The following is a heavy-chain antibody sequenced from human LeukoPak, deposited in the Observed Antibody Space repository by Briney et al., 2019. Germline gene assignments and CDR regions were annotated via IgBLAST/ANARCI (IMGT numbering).Heavy chain of an antibody. CDR3: AKAFGVVNNWFDP. Sequence: GGSLRLSCAASGFTFSSYAMHWVRQAPGKGLECVAVISYDGSNKYYADSVEGRFTISRDNSKNTLYLQMNSLRAEDTAVYYCAKAFGVVNNWFDPWGQGTLVTVSS. CDR1: GFTFSSYA. V-gene: IGHV3-30*01. CDR2: ISYDGSNK. J-gene: IGHJ5*02. D-gene: IGHD3-3*01.